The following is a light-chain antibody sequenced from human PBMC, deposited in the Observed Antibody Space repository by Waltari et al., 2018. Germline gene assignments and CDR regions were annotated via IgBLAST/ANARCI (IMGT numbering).Light chain of an antibody. CDR1: QSVSSN. J-gene: IGKJ5*01. CDR3: QQYNNWPRGT. CDR2: GAS. Sequence: EIVMTQSPATLSVSPGERATLSCRASQSVSSNLAWHQQKPGQAPRLLIYGASTRATGIPARFSGSGSGTEFTLTISSLQSEDFAVYYCQQYNNWPRGTFGQGTRL. V-gene: IGKV3-15*01.